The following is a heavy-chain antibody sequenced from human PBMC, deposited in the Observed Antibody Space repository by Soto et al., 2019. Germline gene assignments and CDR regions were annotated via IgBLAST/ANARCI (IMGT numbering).Heavy chain of an antibody. V-gene: IGHV1-3*01. D-gene: IGHD3-9*01. J-gene: IGHJ4*02. CDR2: INAGNGNT. CDR1: GYTFTSYA. Sequence: GASVKVSCKASGYTFTSYAMHWVRQAPGQRLEWMGWINAGNGNTKYSQKFQGRVTITRDTSASTAYMELSSLRSEDTAVYYCARDYDILTGCPDDWGQGTLVTVSS. CDR3: ARDYDILTGCPDD.